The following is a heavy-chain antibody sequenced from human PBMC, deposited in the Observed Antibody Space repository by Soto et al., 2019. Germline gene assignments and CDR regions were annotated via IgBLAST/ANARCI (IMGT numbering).Heavy chain of an antibody. CDR1: GFTFSSYS. Sequence: PGGSLRLSCVASGFTFSSYSMNWVRQAPGKGLEWVSSISSSSSYIYYADSVKGRFTISRDNAKNSLYLQMNSLRAEDTAVYYCAAIVVVPARRNAFDIWGQGTMVTVSS. J-gene: IGHJ3*02. V-gene: IGHV3-21*01. CDR3: AAIVVVPARRNAFDI. CDR2: ISSSSSYI. D-gene: IGHD2-2*01.